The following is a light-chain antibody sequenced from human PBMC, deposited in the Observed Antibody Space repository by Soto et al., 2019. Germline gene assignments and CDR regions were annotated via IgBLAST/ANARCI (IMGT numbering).Light chain of an antibody. CDR3: AAWDDSLRGHV. CDR2: RNI. CDR1: SSNIENNY. Sequence: QSVLTQPPSASGTPGQRVTISCSGSSSNIENNYVSWYQQLPGTAHKLLIYRNIQRPSGVPDRFSGSKSVTSASLAISGLRSEHEADYYCAAWDDSLRGHVFGTGTKLTVL. V-gene: IGLV1-47*01. J-gene: IGLJ1*01.